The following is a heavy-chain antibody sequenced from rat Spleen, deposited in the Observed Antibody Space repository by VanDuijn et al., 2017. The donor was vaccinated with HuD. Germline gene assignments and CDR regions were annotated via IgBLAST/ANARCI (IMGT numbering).Heavy chain of an antibody. J-gene: IGHJ2*01. V-gene: IGHV5S23*01. CDR1: GFIFSDHY. Sequence: EVQLVESDGGLVQPGRSLKLSCVASGFIFSDHYVAWVRQAPTKGLEWVASITNASGGTHYPDSVKGRFTLSRDNAKSTLFLQMNSLRSEDTASYSCARHNVTTGDYFDYWGQGVMVTVSS. D-gene: IGHD1-10*01. CDR3: ARHNVTTGDYFDY. CDR2: ITNASGGT.